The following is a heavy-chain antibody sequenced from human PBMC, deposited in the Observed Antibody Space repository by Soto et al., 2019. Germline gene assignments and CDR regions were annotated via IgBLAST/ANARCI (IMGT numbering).Heavy chain of an antibody. V-gene: IGHV3-33*01. D-gene: IGHD3-10*01. CDR1: GFTFSSYG. Sequence: PGGSLRLSCAASGFTFSSYGMHWVRQAPGKGLEWVAVIWYDGSNKYYADSVKGRFTISRDNSKDTLYLQMNSLRAEDTAVYYCARDGTYYGSGSYYIMDYWGQGTLVTVSS. CDR3: ARDGTYYGSGSYYIMDY. J-gene: IGHJ4*02. CDR2: IWYDGSNK.